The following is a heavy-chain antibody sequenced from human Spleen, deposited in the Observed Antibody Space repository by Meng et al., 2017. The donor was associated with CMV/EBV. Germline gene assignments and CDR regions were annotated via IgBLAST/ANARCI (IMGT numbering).Heavy chain of an antibody. CDR1: GFTFSSYG. Sequence: GESLKISCAASGFTFSSYGMHWVRQAPGKGLEWVAVIWYDGSNKYYADSVKGRFTISRDNSKNTLYLQMNSLRAEDTAVYYCARDDPYRSSSSGFDPWGRGTLVTVSS. CDR3: ARDDPYRSSSSGFDP. J-gene: IGHJ5*02. CDR2: IWYDGSNK. V-gene: IGHV3-33*01. D-gene: IGHD6-6*01.